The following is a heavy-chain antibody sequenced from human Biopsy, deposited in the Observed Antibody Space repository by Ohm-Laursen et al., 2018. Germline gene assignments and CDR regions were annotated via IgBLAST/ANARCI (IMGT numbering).Heavy chain of an antibody. CDR3: ATFRASWDTTQGGDY. D-gene: IGHD1-26*01. CDR1: GVSISVDGYY. J-gene: IGHJ4*02. Sequence: TLSLTCIVSGVSISVDGYYWAWIRQLPGKGLDWIGYIYHSGTTYYNPSLKSRLTMSVDTSKNEFSLRLRSATAADTAVYFCATFRASWDTTQGGDYWGQGTLVTVSS. V-gene: IGHV4-31*03. CDR2: IYHSGTT.